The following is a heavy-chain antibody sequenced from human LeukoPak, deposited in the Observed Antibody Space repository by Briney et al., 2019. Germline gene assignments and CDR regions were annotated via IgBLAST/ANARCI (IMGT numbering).Heavy chain of an antibody. D-gene: IGHD4/OR15-4a*01. V-gene: IGHV4-34*01. Sequence: SETLSLTCAVYGGSFSGYYWSWIRQPPGKGLEWIGEINHSGSTNYNPSLKSRVTISVDTSKNQSSLKLSSVTAADTAVYYCARDGYGDGLGYWGQGTLVTVSS. CDR3: ARDGYGDGLGY. J-gene: IGHJ4*02. CDR1: GGSFSGYY. CDR2: INHSGST.